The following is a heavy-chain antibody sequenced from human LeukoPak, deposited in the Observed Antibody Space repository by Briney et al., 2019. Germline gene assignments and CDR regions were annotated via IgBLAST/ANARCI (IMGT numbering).Heavy chain of an antibody. Sequence: PGGSLRLSCAASGFTFSSYAMSWVRQAPGKGLEWVSSISSSSSYIYYADSVKGRFTSSRDNAKNSLYLQMNSLRAEDTAVYYCARDALYSSGYYDYWGQGTLVTVSS. D-gene: IGHD3-22*01. CDR2: ISSSSSYI. CDR1: GFTFSSYA. V-gene: IGHV3-21*01. J-gene: IGHJ4*02. CDR3: ARDALYSSGYYDY.